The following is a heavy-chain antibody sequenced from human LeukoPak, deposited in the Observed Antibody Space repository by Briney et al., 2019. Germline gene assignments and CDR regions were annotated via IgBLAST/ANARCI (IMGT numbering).Heavy chain of an antibody. CDR1: GFTFSSYS. V-gene: IGHV3-21*01. CDR3: ARDSCGGDCYSRGSFDY. CDR2: ISSSSSYI. Sequence: GGSLRLSCAASGFTFSSYSMNWVRQAPGKGLEWVSSISSSSSYIYYADSVKGRFTISRDNAKNSLYLQMNSLRAEDTAVYYCARDSCGGDCYSRGSFDYWGQGTLVTVSS. D-gene: IGHD2-21*02. J-gene: IGHJ4*02.